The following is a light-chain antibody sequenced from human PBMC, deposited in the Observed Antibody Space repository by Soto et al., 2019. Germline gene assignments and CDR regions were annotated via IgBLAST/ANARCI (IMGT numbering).Light chain of an antibody. J-gene: IGKJ1*01. Sequence: DIQMTQSPSTLCASVGDRVTITCRASQSISSWLAWYQQKPGKAPKLLIYDASSLESGVPSRFSGSGSGTEFTLTISSLQPDDFANYYCQQYNSYSTFGQGTKVEIK. V-gene: IGKV1-5*01. CDR3: QQYNSYST. CDR1: QSISSW. CDR2: DAS.